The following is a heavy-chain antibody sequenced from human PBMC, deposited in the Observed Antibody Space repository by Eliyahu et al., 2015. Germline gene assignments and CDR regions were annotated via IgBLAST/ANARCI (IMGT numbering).Heavy chain of an antibody. J-gene: IGHJ5*02. D-gene: IGHD3-22*01. CDR1: GDSVSSNSAA. Sequence: QVQLQQSGPGLVKPSQTLSLTCAISGDSVSSNSAAWXWLXQSPSRGLEWLGRTYYRSKWYNDYAVSVKSRITINPDTSKNQFSLQLNSVTPEDTAVYYCARERSYYYDSSGYYLFGNWFDPWGQGTLVTVSS. CDR3: ARERSYYYDSSGYYLFGNWFDP. CDR2: TYYRSKWYN. V-gene: IGHV6-1*01.